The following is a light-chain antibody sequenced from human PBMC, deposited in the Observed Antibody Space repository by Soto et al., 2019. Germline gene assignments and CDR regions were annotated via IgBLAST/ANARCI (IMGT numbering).Light chain of an antibody. CDR2: DAS. Sequence: EIVLTQSPATLSLSPGKRATLSCRASQSVTSYLAWYQQKPGQAPRLLVYDASNRATGIPARFRGSGAGTDFTLTISSLEPEDFAVYYCQQRSNWPLTFGGGTKGEIK. V-gene: IGKV3-11*01. CDR3: QQRSNWPLT. CDR1: QSVTSY. J-gene: IGKJ4*01.